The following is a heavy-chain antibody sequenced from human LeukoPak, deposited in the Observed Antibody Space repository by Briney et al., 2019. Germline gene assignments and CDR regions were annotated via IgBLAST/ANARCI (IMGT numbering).Heavy chain of an antibody. CDR3: AKGGRYCSSTSCYDAY. CDR1: GFTFSSYA. J-gene: IGHJ4*02. V-gene: IGHV3-23*01. D-gene: IGHD2-2*01. CDR2: ISGSGGST. Sequence: GGSLRLSCAASGFTFSSYAMSWVRQAPGKGLEWVSAISGSGGSTYYADSVKGRFTISRDNSKNTLYLQMNSLRAEDTAVYYCAKGGRYCSSTSCYDAYWGQGTLVTVSS.